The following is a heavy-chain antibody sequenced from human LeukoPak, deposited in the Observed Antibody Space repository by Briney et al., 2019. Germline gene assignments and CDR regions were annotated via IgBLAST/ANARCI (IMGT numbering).Heavy chain of an antibody. CDR1: GGSISSYY. V-gene: IGHV4-59*12. Sequence: SETLSLTCTVSGGSISSYYWSWIRQPPGKGLEWIGYIYYSGSTNYNPSLKSRVTISVDTSKNQFSLKLSSVTAADTAVYYCARRSGYSPNWFDPWGQGTLVTVSS. CDR3: ARRSGYSPNWFDP. CDR2: IYYSGST. D-gene: IGHD3-3*01. J-gene: IGHJ5*02.